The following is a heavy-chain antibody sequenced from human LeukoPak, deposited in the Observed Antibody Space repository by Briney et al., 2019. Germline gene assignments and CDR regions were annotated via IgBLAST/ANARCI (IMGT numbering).Heavy chain of an antibody. V-gene: IGHV3-21*01. CDR1: GFTFSSYS. CDR2: ISSSSSYI. CDR3: ARVFAYYDSSGYYY. Sequence: GGSLRLSCAASGFTFSSYSMNWVRQAPGKGLEWVSSISSSSSYIYYADSVKGRFTISRDNAKNSLYLQMNSLRAEDTAVYYCARVFAYYDSSGYYYWGQGTLVTVSS. D-gene: IGHD3-22*01. J-gene: IGHJ4*02.